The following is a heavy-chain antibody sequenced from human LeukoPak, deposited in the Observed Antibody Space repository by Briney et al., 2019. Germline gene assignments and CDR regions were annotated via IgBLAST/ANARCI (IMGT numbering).Heavy chain of an antibody. CDR2: INHSGST. J-gene: IGHJ5*02. CDR3: ARAILVPAAQGWFDP. CDR1: GGSFSGYY. V-gene: IGHV4-34*01. Sequence: SETLSLTCAVYGGSFSGYYWSWIRQPPGKGLEWIGEINHSGSTNYNPSLKSRVTISVDTSKNQFSLKLSSVTAADTAVYYCARAILVPAAQGWFDPWGQGTPVTVSS. D-gene: IGHD2-2*01.